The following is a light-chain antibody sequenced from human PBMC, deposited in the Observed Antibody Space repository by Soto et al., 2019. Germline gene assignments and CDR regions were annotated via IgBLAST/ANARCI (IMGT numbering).Light chain of an antibody. CDR1: AWPTLY. CDR2: KDS. Sequence: SYELTQPPSLSVSLGQTATITCSGAAWPTLYAYWYHQKPGQAPVLVIFKDSESPSGIPERFSGSSSGTTATLTISGVQADDEADYWCQSADSTHSSGVFGGGTQLTVL. J-gene: IGLJ7*01. CDR3: QSADSTHSSGV. V-gene: IGLV3-25*03.